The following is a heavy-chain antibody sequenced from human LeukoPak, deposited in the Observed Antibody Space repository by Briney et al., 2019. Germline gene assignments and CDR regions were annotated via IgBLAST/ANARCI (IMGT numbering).Heavy chain of an antibody. CDR3: ARRSIVEMATTLLFDY. Sequence: GGSLRLSCAASGFTFSSYAMSWVRQAPGKGLEWVSAISGSGGSTYYADSVKGRFTISGDNSKNTPYLQMNSLRAEDTAVYYCARRSIVEMATTLLFDYWGQGTLVTVSS. CDR1: GFTFSSYA. J-gene: IGHJ4*02. V-gene: IGHV3-23*01. D-gene: IGHD5-24*01. CDR2: ISGSGGST.